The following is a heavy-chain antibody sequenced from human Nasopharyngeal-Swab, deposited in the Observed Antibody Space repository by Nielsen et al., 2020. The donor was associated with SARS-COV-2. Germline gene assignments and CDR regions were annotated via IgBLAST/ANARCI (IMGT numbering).Heavy chain of an antibody. J-gene: IGHJ4*01. CDR2: IKSKTDGGTT. D-gene: IGHD2-8*01. CDR1: GFTLSNAW. V-gene: IGHV3-15*01. CDR3: TTDPLGYCTNGVCYTTDY. Sequence: GESLKISCAASGFTLSNAWMRWVRQAPGKGLEWVGRIKSKTDGGTTDYAAPVKGRFTIPRDDSKNTLYLQMNSLKTEDTAVYYCTTDPLGYCTNGVCYTTDYWGQGTMVTVSS.